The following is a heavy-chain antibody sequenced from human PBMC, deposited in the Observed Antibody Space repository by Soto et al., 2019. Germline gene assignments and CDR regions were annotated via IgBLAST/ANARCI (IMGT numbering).Heavy chain of an antibody. CDR1: GGSFSGYY. CDR2: IYHSGST. D-gene: IGHD3-22*01. Sequence: PSETLSLTCADYGGSFSGYYWSWIRQPPGKGLEWIGSIYHSGSTYYNPSLKSRVTISVDTSKNQFSLKLRSVTAADTAVYYCARDKSYDSSGYYYVAFDIWGQGTMVTVSS. V-gene: IGHV4-34*01. J-gene: IGHJ3*02. CDR3: ARDKSYDSSGYYYVAFDI.